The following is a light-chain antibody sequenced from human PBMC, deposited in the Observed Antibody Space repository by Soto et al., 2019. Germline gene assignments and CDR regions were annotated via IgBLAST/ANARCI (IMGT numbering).Light chain of an antibody. CDR1: QSISSW. CDR3: QQYNGYSAT. V-gene: IGKV1-5*01. J-gene: IGKJ1*01. Sequence: DLQITQSPSTLSPSVGNRVTITRRASQSISSWFAGYHQQPRNDPNVLIYSAASLESGGPSRFSGSGSGTQFTLTISSLQPDDFATYYCQQYNGYSATFGQGAKVDIK. CDR2: SAA.